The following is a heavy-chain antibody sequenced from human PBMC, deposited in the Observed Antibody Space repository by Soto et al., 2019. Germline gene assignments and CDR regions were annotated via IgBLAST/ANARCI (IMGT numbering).Heavy chain of an antibody. CDR2: IKQDGSEK. Sequence: GGSLRLSCAASGFTFSSYWMSWVRQAPGKGLEWVANIKQDGSEKYYVDSVKGRFTISRDNAKNSLYLQMNSLRAEDTAVYYCARGDSSGPHYYYYYMDVWGKGTTVTVSS. CDR1: GFTFSSYW. CDR3: ARGDSSGPHYYYYYMDV. D-gene: IGHD3-10*01. V-gene: IGHV3-7*01. J-gene: IGHJ6*03.